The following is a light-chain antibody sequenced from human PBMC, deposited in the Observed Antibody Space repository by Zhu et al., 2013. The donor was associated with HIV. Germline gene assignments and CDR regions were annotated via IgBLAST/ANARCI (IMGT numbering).Light chain of an antibody. Sequence: EIVLTQSPGTLSLSPGDTATLSCRASQSVSSSFLAWYQQKIGQPPRLLMYGASTRATGIPGRFSGSGSGTEFTLTISSLQPDDFATYRCQQYDTYSYNFGQGTKLEIK. V-gene: IGKV3-20*01. CDR2: GAS. J-gene: IGKJ2*01. CDR3: QQYDTYSYN. CDR1: QSVSSSF.